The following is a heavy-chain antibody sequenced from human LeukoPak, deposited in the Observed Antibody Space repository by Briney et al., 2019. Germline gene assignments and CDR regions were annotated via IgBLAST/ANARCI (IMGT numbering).Heavy chain of an antibody. Sequence: PGGSLRLPCAASGFTFRSYGMHWVRQAPGKGLEWVAVISHDGSNKDYADSVKGRFTISRDNSKNTLYLQMNSLRAEDTAVYYCAKDLRVYYYDTSGHYPLGYWGQGTLVTVSS. CDR3: AKDLRVYYYDTSGHYPLGY. D-gene: IGHD3-22*01. CDR2: ISHDGSNK. V-gene: IGHV3-30*18. J-gene: IGHJ4*02. CDR1: GFTFRSYG.